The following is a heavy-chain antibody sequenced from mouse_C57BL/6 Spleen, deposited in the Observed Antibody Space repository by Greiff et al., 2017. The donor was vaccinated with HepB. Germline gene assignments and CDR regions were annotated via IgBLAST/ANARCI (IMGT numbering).Heavy chain of an antibody. Sequence: DVKLQESGAELVRPGASVKLSCTASGFNIKDYYMHWVKQRPEQGLEWIGRIDPEDGDTEYAPKFQGKATMTADTSSNTAYLQLSSLTSEDTAVYYCTTALTTVVAPFDYWGQGTTLTVSS. J-gene: IGHJ2*01. D-gene: IGHD1-1*01. CDR1: GFNIKDYY. CDR2: IDPEDGDT. CDR3: TTALTTVVAPFDY. V-gene: IGHV14-1*01.